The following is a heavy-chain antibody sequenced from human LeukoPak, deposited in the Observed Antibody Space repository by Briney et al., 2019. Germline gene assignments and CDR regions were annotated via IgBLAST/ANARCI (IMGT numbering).Heavy chain of an antibody. Sequence: SETLSLTCTVSGGSISSSSYYWGWIRQPPGKGLEWIGSIYYSGSTYYNPSLKSRVTISVDTSKNQFSLTLSSVTAADAAVYCCARGSSGWSYYFDYWGQGTLVTVSS. CDR2: IYYSGST. J-gene: IGHJ4*02. CDR1: GGSISSSSYY. CDR3: ARGSSGWSYYFDY. V-gene: IGHV4-39*01. D-gene: IGHD6-19*01.